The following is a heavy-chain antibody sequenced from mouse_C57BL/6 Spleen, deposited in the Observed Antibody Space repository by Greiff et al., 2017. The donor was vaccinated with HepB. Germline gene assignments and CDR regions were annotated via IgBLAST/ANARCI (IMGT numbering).Heavy chain of an antibody. D-gene: IGHD2-1*01. V-gene: IGHV1-55*01. CDR1: GYTFTSYW. J-gene: IGHJ3*01. Sequence: VQLQQPGAELVKPGASVKMSCKASGYTFTSYWITWVKQRPGQGLEWIGDIYPGSGSTNYNEKFKSKATLTVDTSSSTAYMQLSSLTSEDSAVYYCARGIYYGPYGAYWGQGTLVTVSA. CDR2: IYPGSGST. CDR3: ARGIYYGPYGAY.